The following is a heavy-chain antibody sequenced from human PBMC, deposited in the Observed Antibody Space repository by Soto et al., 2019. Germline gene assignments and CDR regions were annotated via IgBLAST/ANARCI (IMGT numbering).Heavy chain of an antibody. Sequence: QVQLLESGPGLLKPSETLSLTCTISGGSVSTYYWSWIRQPPGKALEWIGRTSYSGNTNYNPSLKSRVAMAVDTSKNQFSLTLTSVTAADTAVYYCARDGVGPFDYWGQGTLVTVSS. CDR1: GGSVSTYY. V-gene: IGHV4-59*02. J-gene: IGHJ4*02. CDR3: ARDGVGPFDY. CDR2: TSYSGNT. D-gene: IGHD3-3*01.